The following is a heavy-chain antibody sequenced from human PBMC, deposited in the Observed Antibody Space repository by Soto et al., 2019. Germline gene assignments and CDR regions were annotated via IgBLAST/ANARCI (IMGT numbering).Heavy chain of an antibody. J-gene: IGHJ4*02. CDR3: VRSRFVALGVTLVDY. Sequence: GGSLRLSCAASGFTVSNNYINWVRQAPGKGLEWVSIIYSGGSTYYADSMKGRFTISRDNSKSTLYLQMTSLRVEDTSVYYCVRSRFVALGVTLVDYWGQGTLVTVSS. V-gene: IGHV3-66*01. CDR2: IYSGGST. D-gene: IGHD3-16*01. CDR1: GFTVSNNY.